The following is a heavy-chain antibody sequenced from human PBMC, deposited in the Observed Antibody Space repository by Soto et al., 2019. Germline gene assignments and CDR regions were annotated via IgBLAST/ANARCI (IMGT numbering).Heavy chain of an antibody. CDR2: IYYSGST. D-gene: IGHD3-10*01. CDR3: AAHATGETYSGRAF. V-gene: IGHV4-30-4*01. Sequence: LSLTCTVSGGSISSGDYYWSWIRQPPGKGLEWIGYIYYSGSTYYNPSLKSRVTISVDTSKNQFSLKLSSVTAADTAVYYSAAHATGETYSGRAFGAKGTTVPVPS. CDR1: GGSISSGDYY. J-gene: IGHJ6*04.